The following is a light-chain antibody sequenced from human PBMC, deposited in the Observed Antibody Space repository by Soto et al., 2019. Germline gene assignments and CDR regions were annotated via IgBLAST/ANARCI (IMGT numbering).Light chain of an antibody. CDR3: SSCTGSSTLV. CDR2: EVS. J-gene: IGLJ2*01. CDR1: SSDVGGYNY. Sequence: QSALTQPASVSGSPGQSITVSCTGTSSDVGGYNYVSWYQHHPGKAPKLMIYEVSNRPSGVSDRFSGSKSGNTASLTISGLQAEDEADYYCSSCTGSSTLVFGGGTKLTVL. V-gene: IGLV2-14*01.